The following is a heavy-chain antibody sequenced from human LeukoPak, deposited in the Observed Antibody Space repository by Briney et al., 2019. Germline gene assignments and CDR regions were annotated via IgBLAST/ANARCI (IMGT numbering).Heavy chain of an antibody. CDR3: ARRSYYYDSSDFYYFFDY. J-gene: IGHJ4*02. CDR2: IYYSGST. Sequence: SETLSLTCTVSGGSISSPSYYWGWIRQPPGKGLEWIGSIYYSGSTYYNPSLKSRVTISVDKSKNQFSLKLSSVTAADTAVYYCARRSYYYDSSDFYYFFDYWGQGTLVTVSS. V-gene: IGHV4-39*01. CDR1: GGSISSPSYY. D-gene: IGHD3-22*01.